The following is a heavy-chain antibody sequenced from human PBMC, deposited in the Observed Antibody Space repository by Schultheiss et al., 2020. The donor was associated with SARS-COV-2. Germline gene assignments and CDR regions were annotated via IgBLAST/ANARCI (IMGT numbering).Heavy chain of an antibody. Sequence: GGSLRLSCAASGFTFEDFAMSWVRQAPGKGLEWVSGISGNSGSIAYADSVKGRFTISRDNAKNSLYLQMNSLRAEDTAVYYCAADYSYGMDVWGQGTTVTVSS. CDR2: ISGNSGSI. CDR3: AADYSYGMDV. J-gene: IGHJ6*02. CDR1: GFTFEDFA. V-gene: IGHV3-9*01.